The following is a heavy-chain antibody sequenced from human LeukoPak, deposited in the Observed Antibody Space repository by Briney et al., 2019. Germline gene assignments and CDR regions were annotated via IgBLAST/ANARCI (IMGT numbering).Heavy chain of an antibody. J-gene: IGHJ3*01. V-gene: IGHV3-21*06. CDR1: GFIFSDYS. CDR3: ARQAVARPFDL. CDR2: ISSSSAYI. Sequence: SGGSLRLSCVASGFIFSDYSMDWVRQAPGKGLEWVSSISSSSAYIFYPDSVKGRFTISRDNAQSSLYLQMNSLRAGDTAMYYCARQAVARPFDLWGQGTMVAVSS.